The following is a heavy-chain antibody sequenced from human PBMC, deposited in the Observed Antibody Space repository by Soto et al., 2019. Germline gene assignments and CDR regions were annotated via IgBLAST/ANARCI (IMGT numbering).Heavy chain of an antibody. CDR2: ISGSGTGT. V-gene: IGHV3-23*01. D-gene: IGHD3-22*01. J-gene: IGHJ4*02. Sequence: GGSLRLSCAASGFTFSNYAMNWVRQAPGKGLEWVSAISGSGTGTDYADSVKGRFTISRDNSKNTLYLQMNSLRAEDTAVYYCAKDSGYTMIVVVNDFDYWGQGT. CDR3: AKDSGYTMIVVVNDFDY. CDR1: GFTFSNYA.